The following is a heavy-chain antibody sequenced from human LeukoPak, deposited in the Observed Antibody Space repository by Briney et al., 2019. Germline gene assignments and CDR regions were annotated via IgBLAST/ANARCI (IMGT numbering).Heavy chain of an antibody. CDR2: IIPIFGTA. CDR1: GGTFSSYA. J-gene: IGHJ5*02. V-gene: IGHV1-69*05. D-gene: IGHD6-13*01. Sequence: GSSVKVSCKASGGTFSSYAISWVRQAPGQGLEWMGGIIPIFGTANYAQKFQGRVTITTDESTSTAYMELSSLRSEDTAVYYCAHTPGIAAAGGFDNWFDPWGQGTLVTVSS. CDR3: AHTPGIAAAGGFDNWFDP.